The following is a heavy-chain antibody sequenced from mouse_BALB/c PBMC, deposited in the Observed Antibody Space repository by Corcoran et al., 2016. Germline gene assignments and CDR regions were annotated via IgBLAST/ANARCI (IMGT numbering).Heavy chain of an antibody. CDR2: INTYTGEP. V-gene: IGHV9-1*02. CDR1: GYTFTNYG. CDR3: ARGYDGYYYAMDY. D-gene: IGHD2-3*01. Sequence: QIQLVQSGPELKKPGETVKISCKASGYTFTNYGMNWVKQAPGKGLKWMGWINTYTGEPTYADDFKGRFAFSLETSASTAYLQINNLKNEYMATYFCARGYDGYYYAMDYWGQGTSVTVSS. J-gene: IGHJ4*01.